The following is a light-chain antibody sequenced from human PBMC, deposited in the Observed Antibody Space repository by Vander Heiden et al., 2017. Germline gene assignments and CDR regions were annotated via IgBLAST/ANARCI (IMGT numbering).Light chain of an antibody. Sequence: EIVLTQSPATLSLSPGERATLSCRASQSVSSYLAWYQQKPGQAPRLLFYDASNRATGIPARFSGSGPGTDFTLTISSLEPEDFAVYYCQQRSNWQYTFGQGTKLEIK. V-gene: IGKV3D-11*02. CDR2: DAS. CDR1: QSVSSY. CDR3: QQRSNWQYT. J-gene: IGKJ2*01.